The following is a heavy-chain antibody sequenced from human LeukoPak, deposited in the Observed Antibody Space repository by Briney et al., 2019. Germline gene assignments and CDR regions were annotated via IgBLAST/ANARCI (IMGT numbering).Heavy chain of an antibody. D-gene: IGHD3-3*01. CDR3: ARDSPITIFGVVTQHYGMDV. V-gene: IGHV3-11*01. CDR2: ISSSRSTI. Sequence: GGSLRLSCAASGFTFSDYYMSWISQAPGKGLEWVSYISSSRSTIYYAGSVKGRFTISRDNAKNSLYLQMNSLRAEDTAVYYCARDSPITIFGVVTQHYGMDVWGQGTTVTVSS. CDR1: GFTFSDYY. J-gene: IGHJ6*02.